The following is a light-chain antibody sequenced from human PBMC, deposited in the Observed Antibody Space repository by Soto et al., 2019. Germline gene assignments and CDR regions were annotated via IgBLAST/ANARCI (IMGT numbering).Light chain of an antibody. CDR2: DAS. CDR3: QQYDNLPRT. Sequence: DIQMTQSPSSLSASVGDRVTITCPASPDISNYLNWYQQKPGKAPKLLIYDASNFETGVPSRFSGSGSGTDFTFTISSLQPEDIATYYWQQYDNLPRTFGQGTKLEIK. V-gene: IGKV1-33*01. J-gene: IGKJ2*01. CDR1: PDISNY.